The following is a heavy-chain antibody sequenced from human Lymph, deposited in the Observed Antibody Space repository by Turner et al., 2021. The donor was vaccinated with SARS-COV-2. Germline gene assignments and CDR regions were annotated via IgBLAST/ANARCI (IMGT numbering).Heavy chain of an antibody. CDR3: ARDIPTTADYFDY. Sequence: EVPLVESGGGLVKSGGSLRLPCAASGFPFSTYSMNWVRQAPGKGLEWISSISSSSGYIYYADSVKGRFTISRDDSKNSLYLQMNSLRAEDTAVYYCARDIPTTADYFDYWGQGTLVTVSS. V-gene: IGHV3-21*01. CDR1: GFPFSTYS. CDR2: ISSSSGYI. J-gene: IGHJ4*02. D-gene: IGHD4-17*01.